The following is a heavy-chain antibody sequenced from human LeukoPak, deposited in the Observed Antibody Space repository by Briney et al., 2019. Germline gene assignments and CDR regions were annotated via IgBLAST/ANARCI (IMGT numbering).Heavy chain of an antibody. V-gene: IGHV4-34*01. J-gene: IGHJ4*02. CDR3: ARHIWFGESGFDY. CDR2: INHSGST. Sequence: SETLSLTCAVYGGSFSGYYWSWIRQPPGKGLEWIGEINHSGSTNYNPSLKSRVTISVDTSKNQFSLKLSSVTAADTAVYYCARHIWFGESGFDYWGQGTLVTVSS. D-gene: IGHD3-10*01. CDR1: GGSFSGYY.